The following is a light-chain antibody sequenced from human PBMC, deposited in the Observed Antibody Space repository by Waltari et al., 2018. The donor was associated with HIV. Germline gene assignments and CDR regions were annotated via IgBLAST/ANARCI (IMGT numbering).Light chain of an antibody. J-gene: IGKJ1*01. CDR2: GAY. Sequence: DMQMTQSPSSLSASVGDKVTITCRASQSSASYLNWYQQKPGKAPKLLIYGAYNLQSGVPSRFSGSGSGTDFTLTISSLQDEDFATYYCQQSYSAPPTFGQGTKVEIK. V-gene: IGKV1-39*01. CDR1: QSSASY. CDR3: QQSYSAPPT.